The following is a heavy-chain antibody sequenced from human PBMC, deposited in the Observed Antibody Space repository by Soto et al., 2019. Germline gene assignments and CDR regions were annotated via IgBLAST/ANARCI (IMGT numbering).Heavy chain of an antibody. CDR2: INPNSGGT. Sequence: ASVKVSCKASGYTFTGYYMHWVRQAPGQGLEWMGWINPNSGGTNYAQKFQGWVTMTRDTSISTAYMELSRLRSDDTAVYYCAREAGPYYYYYGMDVWDQGTTVTVSS. D-gene: IGHD3-10*01. CDR1: GYTFTGYY. CDR3: AREAGPYYYYYGMDV. V-gene: IGHV1-2*04. J-gene: IGHJ6*02.